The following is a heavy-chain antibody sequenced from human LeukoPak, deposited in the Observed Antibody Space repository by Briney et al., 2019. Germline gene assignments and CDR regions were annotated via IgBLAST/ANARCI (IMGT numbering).Heavy chain of an antibody. CDR1: GGSISSYY. CDR3: ASFDDRLPRDY. J-gene: IGHJ4*02. D-gene: IGHD3-9*01. CDR2: IYYSGST. Sequence: SETLSLTCTVSGGSISSYYWSWIRQPPGKGLEWIGYIYYSGSTNYNPSLKSRVTISVDTSKNQFSLKLSSVTAADTAVYYCASFDDRLPRDYWGQGTLVTVSS. V-gene: IGHV4-59*08.